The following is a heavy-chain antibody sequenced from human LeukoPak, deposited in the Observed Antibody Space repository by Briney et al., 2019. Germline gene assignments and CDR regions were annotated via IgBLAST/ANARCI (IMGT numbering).Heavy chain of an antibody. CDR3: AKDQTPNRGYSYMYYYMDV. D-gene: IGHD5-18*01. CDR1: GFTFSSYA. CDR2: ISGSGGST. Sequence: GGSLRLSCAASGFTFSSYAMSWVRQAPGKGLEWVSAISGSGGSTYYADSVKGRFTISRDNSKNTLYLQMNSLRAEDTAVYYCAKDQTPNRGYSYMYYYMDVWGKGTTVTVSS. V-gene: IGHV3-23*01. J-gene: IGHJ6*03.